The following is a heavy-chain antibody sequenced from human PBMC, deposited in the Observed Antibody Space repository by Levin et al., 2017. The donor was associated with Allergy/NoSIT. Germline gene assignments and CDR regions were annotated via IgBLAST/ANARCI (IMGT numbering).Heavy chain of an antibody. J-gene: IGHJ4*02. CDR3: ARGAADYYDSSGYYDY. CDR2: INHSGST. V-gene: IGHV4-34*01. CDR1: GGSFSGYY. D-gene: IGHD3-22*01. Sequence: SETLSLTCAVYGGSFSGYYWSWIRQPPGKGLEWIGEINHSGSTNYNPSLKSRVTISVDTSKNQFSLKLSSVTAADTAVYYCARGAADYYDSSGYYDYWGQGTLVTVSS.